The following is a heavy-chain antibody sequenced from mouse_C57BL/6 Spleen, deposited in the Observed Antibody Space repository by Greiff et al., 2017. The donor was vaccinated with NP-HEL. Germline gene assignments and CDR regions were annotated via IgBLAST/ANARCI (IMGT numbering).Heavy chain of an antibody. V-gene: IGHV10-1*01. J-gene: IGHJ4*01. Sequence: EVHLVESGGGLVQPKGSLKLSCAASGFSFNTYAMNWVRQAPGKGLEWVARIRSKSNNYATYYADSVKDRFTISRDDSESMLYLQMNNLKTEDTAMYYCVRHKGSHYAMDYWGQGTSVTVSS. D-gene: IGHD1-1*01. CDR2: IRSKSNNYAT. CDR1: GFSFNTYA. CDR3: VRHKGSHYAMDY.